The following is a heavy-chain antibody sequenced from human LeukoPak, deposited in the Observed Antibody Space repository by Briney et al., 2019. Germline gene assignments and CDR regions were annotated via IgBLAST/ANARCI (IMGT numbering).Heavy chain of an antibody. J-gene: IGHJ4*02. CDR3: AKGDRRYYYGSGSNFDY. CDR2: IRYDGSNK. V-gene: IGHV3-30*02. D-gene: IGHD3-10*01. Sequence: GGSLRLSCAASGFTFSSYGMHWVRQAPGKGLEWVAFIRYDGSNKYYADSVKGRFTISRDNSKNTLYLQMNSLRAEDTAVYYCAKGDRRYYYGSGSNFDYWGQGTLVTVSS. CDR1: GFTFSSYG.